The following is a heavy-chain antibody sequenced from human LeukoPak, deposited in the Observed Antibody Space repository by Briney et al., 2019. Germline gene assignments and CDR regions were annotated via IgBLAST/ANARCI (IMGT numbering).Heavy chain of an antibody. CDR3: ARDNQGYSSGWYYFDY. Sequence: ASVKVSCKASGGTFSSYAISWVRQAPGQGLEWMGRIIPIFGTANYAQKFQGRVTITTDESTSTAYMELSSLRSEDTAVYYCARDNQGYSSGWYYFDYWGQGTLVTVFS. CDR1: GGTFSSYA. V-gene: IGHV1-69*05. D-gene: IGHD6-19*01. J-gene: IGHJ4*02. CDR2: IIPIFGTA.